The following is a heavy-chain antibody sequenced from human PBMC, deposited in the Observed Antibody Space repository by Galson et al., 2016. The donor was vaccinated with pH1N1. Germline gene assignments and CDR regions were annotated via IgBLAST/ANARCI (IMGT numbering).Heavy chain of an antibody. CDR2: IIPIFGTT. J-gene: IGHJ3*02. D-gene: IGHD1-26*01. Sequence: SVKVSCKASGGTFGSYGINWVRQAPGQGLEWMGGIIPIFGTTNHAQRFQGRVTITADESASTAYMELSSLRSDDTAVYYCARGSGYSGTYGNAFDIWGQGTMVTVSS. CDR3: ARGSGYSGTYGNAFDI. V-gene: IGHV1-69*13. CDR1: GGTFGSYG.